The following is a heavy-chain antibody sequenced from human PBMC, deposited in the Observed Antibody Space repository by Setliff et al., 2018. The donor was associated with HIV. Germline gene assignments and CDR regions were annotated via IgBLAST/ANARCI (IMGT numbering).Heavy chain of an antibody. D-gene: IGHD3-9*01. J-gene: IGHJ4*02. CDR2: VNHSGST. CDR3: ARGQREYYDILSGYYGAYFDY. CDR1: GGSFSGHY. Sequence: PSETLSLTCAVYGGSFSGHYWIWIHQPPGKGLEWIGEVNHSGSTNYNPSLRSRVTISVDTSKNQFSLKLSSVTAADTAVYYCARGQREYYDILSGYYGAYFDYWGQGTLVTVSS. V-gene: IGHV4-34*01.